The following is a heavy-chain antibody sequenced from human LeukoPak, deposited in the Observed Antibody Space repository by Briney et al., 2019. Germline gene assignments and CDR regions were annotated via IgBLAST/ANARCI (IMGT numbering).Heavy chain of an antibody. V-gene: IGHV3-21*04. Sequence: GGSLRLSCAASGFTFSSYSMNWVRQAPGKGLGWVSSISSSSSYIYYADSVKGRFTISRDNAKNSLYLQMNSLRVEDTAVYYCAKEGGLRSSWSFDFWGQGILVIVSS. CDR2: ISSSSSYI. CDR3: AKEGGLRSSWSFDF. CDR1: GFTFSSYS. J-gene: IGHJ4*02. D-gene: IGHD6-13*01.